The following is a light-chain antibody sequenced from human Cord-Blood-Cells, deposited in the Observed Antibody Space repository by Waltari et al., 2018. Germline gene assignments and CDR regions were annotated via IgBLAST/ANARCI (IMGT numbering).Light chain of an antibody. CDR3: QAWDSSTYV. CDR2: QDS. Sequence: SYELTQPPSVSVSPGQTASLTCPGDNLGDKYACWYQQKPGQSPVLVIYQDSKRPSGIPELFSGSNSGNTATLTICGTQAMDEADYYCQAWDSSTYVFGTGTKVTVL. V-gene: IGLV3-1*01. CDR1: NLGDKY. J-gene: IGLJ1*01.